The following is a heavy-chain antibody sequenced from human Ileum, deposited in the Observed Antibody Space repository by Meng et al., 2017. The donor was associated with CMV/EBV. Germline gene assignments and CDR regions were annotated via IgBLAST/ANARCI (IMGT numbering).Heavy chain of an antibody. CDR1: CSTFTGYY. CDR2: INPNSGGT. D-gene: IGHD6-13*01. CDR3: ARDGAAGIRNWFDP. V-gene: IGHV1-2*02. Sequence: ASCSTFTGYYLHWVRQAPGQGLEWMGWINPNSGGTDSAQKFQGRVTMTRDTSISTAYMELSRLRSDDTAVYYCARDGAAGIRNWFDPWGQGTLVTVSS. J-gene: IGHJ5*02.